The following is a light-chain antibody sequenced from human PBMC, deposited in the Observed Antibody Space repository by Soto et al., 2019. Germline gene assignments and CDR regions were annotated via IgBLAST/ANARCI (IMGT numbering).Light chain of an antibody. CDR2: GAS. CDR1: QSVSSD. J-gene: IGKJ5*01. Sequence: EIVMTQSPATLSVSPGERATLSCRASQSVSSDLAWYHQKPGQAPRLLIYGASSRATGIPDRYSVSESGTDFTLTISRLEPEDLSVYYCQQYGSSPIAFGQGTRLEIK. CDR3: QQYGSSPIA. V-gene: IGKV3-20*01.